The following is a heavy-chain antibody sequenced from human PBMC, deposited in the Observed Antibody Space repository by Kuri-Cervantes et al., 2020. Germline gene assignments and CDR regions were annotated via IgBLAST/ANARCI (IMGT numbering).Heavy chain of an antibody. Sequence: ASVKVSCKASGYTFTGYYMHWVRQAPGQGLEWMGIINPSGGSTSYAQKFQGRVTMTRDTSTSTVYMELSSLRSEDTAVDYCARDLGGSFGWFDPWGQGTLVTVSS. CDR1: GYTFTGYY. CDR2: INPSGGST. D-gene: IGHD3-16*01. J-gene: IGHJ5*02. V-gene: IGHV1-46*01. CDR3: ARDLGGSFGWFDP.